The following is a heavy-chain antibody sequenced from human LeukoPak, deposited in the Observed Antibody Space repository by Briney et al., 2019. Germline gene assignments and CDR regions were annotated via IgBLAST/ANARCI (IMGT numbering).Heavy chain of an antibody. Sequence: ASVKLSCKSSGYTFTSYDINWVRQHTGQALEWMGWMNPNSGNTGYAQKFQGRVTRTRNTSISTAYMELSSRRSEDTAVYYCARGPRITIFGVVMANDAFDIWGQGTMVTVSS. D-gene: IGHD3-3*01. J-gene: IGHJ3*02. CDR3: ARGPRITIFGVVMANDAFDI. CDR2: MNPNSGNT. CDR1: GYTFTSYD. V-gene: IGHV1-8*01.